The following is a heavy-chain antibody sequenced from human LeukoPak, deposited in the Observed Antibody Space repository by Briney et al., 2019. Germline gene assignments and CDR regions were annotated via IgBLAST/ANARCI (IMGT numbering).Heavy chain of an antibody. CDR1: GGSTSSSTYR. CDR3: ARLKIVGATTYFDY. D-gene: IGHD1-26*01. CDR2: MFYGGTT. J-gene: IGHJ4*02. V-gene: IGHV4-39*01. Sequence: SETLPLTCTVSGGSTSSSTYRWGCIRQPPGKGLEWIGSMFYGGTTYYTPSFKSRVTISGDTTKNQFSLKLRSVTAADTAVYCWARLKIVGATTYFDYWGQGTLVTVSS.